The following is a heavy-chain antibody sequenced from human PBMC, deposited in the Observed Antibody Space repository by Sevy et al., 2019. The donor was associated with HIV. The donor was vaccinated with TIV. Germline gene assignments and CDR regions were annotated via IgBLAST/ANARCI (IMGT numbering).Heavy chain of an antibody. CDR2: IKQDGSEK. D-gene: IGHD2-15*01. CDR3: ARTILGYCSGGSCYGWFDP. CDR1: GFTFSTYW. V-gene: IGHV3-7*01. Sequence: GSLRLSCAVSGFTFSTYWMSWVRQAPGKGLEWVANIKQDGSEKYYVDSVKGRFTISRDNAKNSLHLQLNSLRAEDTAVYYCARTILGYCSGGSCYGWFDPWGQGTLVTVSS. J-gene: IGHJ5*02.